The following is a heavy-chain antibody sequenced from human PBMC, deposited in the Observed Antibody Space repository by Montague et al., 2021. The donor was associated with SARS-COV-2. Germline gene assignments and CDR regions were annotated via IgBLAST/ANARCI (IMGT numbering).Heavy chain of an antibody. CDR2: LSISDGNT. Sequence: SLRLSCAASGFTFSRYAMSWVRQAPGKGLEWVSTLSISDGNTYYSDSVXVLFTISRDESKNTLYLQMNSLRAEDTAVYYCAKDRQLVGDDAFDIWGQGTMVTVSS. CDR1: GFTFSRYA. V-gene: IGHV3-23*01. D-gene: IGHD6-13*01. CDR3: AKDRQLVGDDAFDI. J-gene: IGHJ3*02.